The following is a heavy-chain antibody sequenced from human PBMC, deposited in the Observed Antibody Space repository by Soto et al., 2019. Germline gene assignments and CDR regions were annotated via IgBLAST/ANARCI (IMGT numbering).Heavy chain of an antibody. V-gene: IGHV1-69*13. D-gene: IGHD1-7*01. CDR3: ASGSGITGTTDYYGMDV. J-gene: IGHJ6*02. CDR1: GGTFSSYA. CDR2: IIPIFGTA. Sequence: SVKVSCKASGGTFSSYAISWVRQAPGQGLEWMGGIIPIFGTANYAQKFQGRVTITADESTSTAYMELSSLRSEDTAVYYCASGSGITGTTDYYGMDVWGQGTTVTVSS.